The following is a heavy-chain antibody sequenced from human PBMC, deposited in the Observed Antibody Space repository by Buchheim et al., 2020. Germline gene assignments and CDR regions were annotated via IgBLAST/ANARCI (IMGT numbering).Heavy chain of an antibody. CDR3: ARSLRFLEWLLSPDAFDI. D-gene: IGHD3-3*01. J-gene: IGHJ3*02. V-gene: IGHV4-34*11. CDR1: GGSFSGYY. CDR2: IYYSGST. Sequence: QVQLQQWGAGLLKPSETLSLTCAVYGGSFSGYYWSWIRQPPGKGLEWIGYIYYSGSTNYNPSLKSRVTISVDTSKNQFSLKLSSVTAADTAVYYCARSLRFLEWLLSPDAFDIWGQGT.